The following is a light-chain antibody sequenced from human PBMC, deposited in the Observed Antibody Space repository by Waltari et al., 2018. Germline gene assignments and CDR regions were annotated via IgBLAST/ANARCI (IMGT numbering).Light chain of an antibody. CDR3: SSYTPSSTLV. Sequence: QSALTQPASVSGSPGQSITISCTGTSRAVGGYNFVSWYQQHPGQAPKVLILEVNNRPSGVSNRFSGSKSGNTASLTISGLQAEDEADYYCSSYTPSSTLVFGGGTKVTVL. CDR1: SRAVGGYNF. V-gene: IGLV2-14*01. CDR2: EVN. J-gene: IGLJ2*01.